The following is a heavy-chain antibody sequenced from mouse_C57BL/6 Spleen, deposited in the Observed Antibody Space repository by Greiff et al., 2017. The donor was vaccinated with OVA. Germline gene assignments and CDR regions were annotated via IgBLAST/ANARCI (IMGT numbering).Heavy chain of an antibody. D-gene: IGHD2-1*01. J-gene: IGHJ4*01. CDR2: IRNKANNHAT. CDR3: TLRLYYGNYDNYAMDY. V-gene: IGHV6-6*01. CDR1: GFTFSDAW. Sequence: EVMLVESGGGLVQPGGSMKLSCAASGFTFSDAWMDWVRQSPEKGLEWVAEIRNKANNHATYYAESVKGRFTISRDDSKSSVYLQMNSLRAEDTGIYYGTLRLYYGNYDNYAMDYWGQGTSVTVSS.